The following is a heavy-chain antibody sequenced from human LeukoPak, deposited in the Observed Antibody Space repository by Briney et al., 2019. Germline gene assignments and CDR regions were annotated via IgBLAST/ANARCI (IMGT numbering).Heavy chain of an antibody. CDR1: GGSISSGGYS. J-gene: IGHJ4*02. Sequence: PSQTLSLTCAVSGGSISSGGYSWSWIRQPPGKGLEWIGYIYHSGSTYYNPSLKSRVTISVDRSKNQFSLKLSSVTAADTAVYYCARDHSSGWYYFDYWGQGTLVTVSS. CDR3: ARDHSSGWYYFDY. V-gene: IGHV4-30-2*01. D-gene: IGHD6-19*01. CDR2: IYHSGST.